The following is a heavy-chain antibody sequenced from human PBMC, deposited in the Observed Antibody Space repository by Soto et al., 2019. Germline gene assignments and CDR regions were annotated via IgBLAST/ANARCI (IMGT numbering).Heavy chain of an antibody. D-gene: IGHD4-17*01. Sequence: SETLSLTCGVYGGSFRGYYWIWIRQPPGKGLEWIGEINHSGSSNYNPSLKSRVTISVDTSKNQFSLKLSSVTAADTAVYYCARGYGDYKFDYWGQGTLVTVSS. CDR2: INHSGSS. V-gene: IGHV4-34*01. CDR1: GGSFRGYY. CDR3: ARGYGDYKFDY. J-gene: IGHJ4*02.